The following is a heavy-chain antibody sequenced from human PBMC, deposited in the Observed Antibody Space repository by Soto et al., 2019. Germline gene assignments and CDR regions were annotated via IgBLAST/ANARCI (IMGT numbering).Heavy chain of an antibody. CDR1: GGSFSGYY. CDR2: INHSGST. D-gene: IGHD6-19*01. Sequence: SETLSLTCAVYGGSFSGYYWSWIRQHPGKGLEWIGEINHSGSTNYNPSLKSRVTISVDTSKNQFSLKLSSVTAADTAVYYCARDGGGNGWTLLGYWGQGTLVTVSS. J-gene: IGHJ4*02. V-gene: IGHV4-34*01. CDR3: ARDGGGNGWTLLGY.